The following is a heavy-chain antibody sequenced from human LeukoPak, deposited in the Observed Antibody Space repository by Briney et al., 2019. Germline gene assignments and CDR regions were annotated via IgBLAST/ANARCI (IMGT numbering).Heavy chain of an antibody. J-gene: IGHJ3*02. V-gene: IGHV4-61*01. CDR2: IYYSGST. CDR3: ARAGRLTRNHDAFDI. CDR1: GGSVSSGSYY. Sequence: SETLSLTCTVSGGSVSSGSYYWSWIRQPPGKGLEWIGHIYYSGSTSYNPSLKSRVTISVDTSKNQFSLKLSSVTAADTAVYYCARAGRLTRNHDAFDIWGQGTMVTVSS. D-gene: IGHD1-14*01.